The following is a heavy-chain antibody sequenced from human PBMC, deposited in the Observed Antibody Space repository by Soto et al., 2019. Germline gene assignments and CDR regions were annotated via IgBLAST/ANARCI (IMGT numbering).Heavy chain of an antibody. CDR2: ISGSGGST. V-gene: IGHV3-23*01. CDR1: GFTFSSYA. CDR3: AKVGHNDFWIDFYYYGMDV. Sequence: EVQLLESGGGLVQPGGSLRLSCAASGFTFSSYAMSWDRQAPGKGREWVSAISGSGGSTYYADSVKGRFTISRDNYKNTLYVKMNSLRAEDTAVFYCAKVGHNDFWIDFYYYGMDVWGQGTTVTVSS. D-gene: IGHD3-3*01. J-gene: IGHJ6*02.